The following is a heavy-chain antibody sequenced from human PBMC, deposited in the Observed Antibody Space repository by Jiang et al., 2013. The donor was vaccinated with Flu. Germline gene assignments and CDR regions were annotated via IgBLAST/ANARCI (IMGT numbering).Heavy chain of an antibody. CDR3: ASQQQMTTIGDYFDY. V-gene: IGHV1-69*06. J-gene: IGHJ4*02. CDR1: GGTFKGYA. Sequence: SGAEVRKDLGSSVKVSCKASGGTFKGYALSWVRQAPGQGLEWVGTIIPIFASATYAQRFQARVTITADTSTSTVFMELSSLRSEDTAMYFCASQQQMTTIGDYFDYWGQGTLVTVSS. D-gene: IGHD5-24*01. CDR2: IIPIFASA.